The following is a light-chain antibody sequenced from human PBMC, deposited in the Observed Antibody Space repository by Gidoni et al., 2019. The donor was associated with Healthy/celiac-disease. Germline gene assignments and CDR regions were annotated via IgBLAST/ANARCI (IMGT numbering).Light chain of an antibody. V-gene: IGKV1-39*01. CDR2: AAS. CDR3: QQSYSTPWT. CDR1: QSISSY. J-gene: IGKJ1*01. Sequence: DIQMTQSPSSLSASVGDRVTITCRASQSISSYLNWYQQKPGKAPKLLSYAASSLQSGVPSRFSGSGSGTDFTLTISSLQPEDFATYYLQQSYSTPWTFGQGTKVEIK.